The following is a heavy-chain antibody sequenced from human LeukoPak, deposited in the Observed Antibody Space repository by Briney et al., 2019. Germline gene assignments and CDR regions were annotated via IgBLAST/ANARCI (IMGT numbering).Heavy chain of an antibody. CDR1: GGSITNLDYY. D-gene: IGHD2-2*01. V-gene: IGHV4-61*02. Sequence: PSETLSLTCTVSGGSITNLDYYWTWIRQPAGKRLEWIGRIYTSGGTNYNPSLKSRVTMSVDRSKNEISLHLASLTAADTAVYYCARHGNIVVVPDASKAFDIWGQGTMVTVSS. CDR2: IYTSGGT. J-gene: IGHJ3*02. CDR3: ARHGNIVVVPDASKAFDI.